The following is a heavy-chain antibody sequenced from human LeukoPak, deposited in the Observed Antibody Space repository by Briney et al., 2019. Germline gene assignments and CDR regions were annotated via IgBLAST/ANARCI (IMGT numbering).Heavy chain of an antibody. D-gene: IGHD3-10*01. Sequence: GASVKVSCKASGYTFTGYYMHWVRQAPGQGLEWMGWINANSGGTNYAQKFQGRVTMTRDTSISTAYMELNRLRSDDTAVYYCARSGPYDYFDYWGQGTLVTVSS. J-gene: IGHJ4*02. V-gene: IGHV1-2*02. CDR3: ARSGPYDYFDY. CDR1: GYTFTGYY. CDR2: INANSGGT.